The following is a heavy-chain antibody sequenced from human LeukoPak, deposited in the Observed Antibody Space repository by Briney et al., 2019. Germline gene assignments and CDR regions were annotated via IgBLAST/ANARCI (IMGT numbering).Heavy chain of an antibody. CDR2: IYSGGST. D-gene: IGHD5-24*01. CDR3: ARGTVDGYSHFDY. Sequence: TGGSLRLSCAASGFTVSSNYMSWVRQAPGKGLEWVPVIYSGGSTYYADSVKGRFTISRDNSKNTLYLQMNSLRAEDTAVYYCARGTVDGYSHFDYWGQGTLVTVSS. J-gene: IGHJ4*02. V-gene: IGHV3-53*01. CDR1: GFTVSSNY.